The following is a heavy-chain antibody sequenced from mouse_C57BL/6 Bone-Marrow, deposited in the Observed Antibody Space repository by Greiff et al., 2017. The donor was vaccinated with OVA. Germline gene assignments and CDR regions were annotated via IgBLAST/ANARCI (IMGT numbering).Heavy chain of an antibody. V-gene: IGHV7-1*01. Sequence: EVKLMESGGGLVQSGRSLRLSCATSGFTFSDFYMEWVRQAPGKGLEWIAASRNKANDYTTEYSASVKGRFIVSRDTSQSILYLQMNALRAEDTAIYYCARDARDYEGYAMDYWGQGTSVTVSS. CDR2: SRNKANDYTT. CDR1: GFTFSDFY. CDR3: ARDARDYEGYAMDY. J-gene: IGHJ4*01. D-gene: IGHD2-4*01.